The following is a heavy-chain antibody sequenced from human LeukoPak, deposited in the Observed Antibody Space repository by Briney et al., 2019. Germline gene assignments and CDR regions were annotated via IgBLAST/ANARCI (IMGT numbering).Heavy chain of an antibody. D-gene: IGHD3-22*01. J-gene: IGHJ3*02. CDR3: ARGRPISITMIVVVISDAFDI. Sequence: GGSLRLSCAASGFTFSSYSMNWVRQAPGKGLEWVSYISSSSSTIYYADSVKGRFTISRDNSKNTLYLQMNSLRAEDTAVYYCARGRPISITMIVVVISDAFDIWGQGTMVTVSS. CDR2: ISSSSSTI. CDR1: GFTFSSYS. V-gene: IGHV3-48*01.